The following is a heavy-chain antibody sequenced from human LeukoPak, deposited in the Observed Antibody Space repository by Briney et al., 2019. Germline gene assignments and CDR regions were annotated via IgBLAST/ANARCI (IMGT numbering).Heavy chain of an antibody. CDR2: ISGSGGNT. CDR3: AKENGAAVISHFDY. J-gene: IGHJ4*02. D-gene: IGHD2-21*01. V-gene: IGHV3-23*01. CDR1: GFTVSSNF. Sequence: GGSLRLSCAASGFTVSSNFLSWVRQPPGKGLEWVSGISGSGGNTYYADSVKGRFTISRDNSKNTLYLQMNSLRAEDTAVYFCAKENGAAVISHFDYWGQGTLVTVSS.